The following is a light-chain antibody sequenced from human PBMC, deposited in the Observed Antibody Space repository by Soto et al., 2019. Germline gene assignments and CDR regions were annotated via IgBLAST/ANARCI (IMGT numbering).Light chain of an antibody. CDR2: GAS. J-gene: IGKJ1*01. CDR1: QSVSSSC. CDR3: QQYGSSPET. Sequence: EIVLTQSPGTLSLSPGERATLSCRASQSVSSSCLAWYQQKPGQAPRLLIYGASSRATGIPDRFSGSGSGTDFTLTISRLEPEDFAVYYCQQYGSSPETFGQGTKV. V-gene: IGKV3-20*01.